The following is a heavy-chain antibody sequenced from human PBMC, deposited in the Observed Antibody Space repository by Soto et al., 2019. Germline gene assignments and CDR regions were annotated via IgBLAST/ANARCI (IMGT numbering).Heavy chain of an antibody. CDR1: GGTFSSYA. Sequence: QVQLVQSGAEVKKPGSSVKVSCKASGGTFSSYAISWVRQAPGQGLEWMGGIIPIFGTANYAQKFQGRVTITADESKSTDVMELPSGVSEGMAGYYCGRRGGIGYCGRNRCYREGYYFGYWGEGTLVTVSS. CDR3: GRRGGIGYCGRNRCYREGYYFGY. D-gene: IGHD2-2*01. V-gene: IGHV1-69*01. J-gene: IGHJ4*02. CDR2: IIPIFGTA.